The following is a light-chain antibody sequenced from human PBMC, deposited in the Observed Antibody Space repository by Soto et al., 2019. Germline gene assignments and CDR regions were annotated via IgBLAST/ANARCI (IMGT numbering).Light chain of an antibody. CDR1: QSVSSGY. J-gene: IGKJ2*01. CDR2: GAY. Sequence: ETVMTQSPGTLSLSPGERATLSCRASQSVSSGYLAWYQPKPGQAPRLLIFGAYNRATGIPNRFTGSGSGTDFTLTISRLEPDDFAVYYCQQYGISQNTFGQGTKLEIK. V-gene: IGKV3-20*01. CDR3: QQYGISQNT.